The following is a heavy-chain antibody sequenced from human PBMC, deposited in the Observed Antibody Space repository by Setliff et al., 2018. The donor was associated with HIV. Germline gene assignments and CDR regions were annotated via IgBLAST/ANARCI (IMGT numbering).Heavy chain of an antibody. Sequence: SETLSLTCTVSGGSINSRSYYWAWIRQPPGKGLEWVASIYYSGSTYYNPSLNSRVTISVDASKNQFSLKLSSVTAADTAVYYCASLPPLYDSSGYYFDYWGQGTQVTVSS. CDR3: ASLPPLYDSSGYYFDY. J-gene: IGHJ4*02. CDR2: IYYSGST. D-gene: IGHD3-22*01. V-gene: IGHV4-39*01. CDR1: GGSINSRSYY.